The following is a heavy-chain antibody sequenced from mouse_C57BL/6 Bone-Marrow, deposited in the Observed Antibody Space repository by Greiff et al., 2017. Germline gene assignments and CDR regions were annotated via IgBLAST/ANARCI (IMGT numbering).Heavy chain of an antibody. CDR2: ISDGGSYT. D-gene: IGHD1-1*01. J-gene: IGHJ4*01. V-gene: IGHV5-4*01. Sequence: EVQRVQSGGGLVKPGGSLKLSCAASGFTFSSYAMSWVRQTPEKRLEWVATISDGGSYTYYPDNVKGRFTITRDNANNNLYLQMSHLKSEDTAMYYCAREGNYVFYYDMDYWGQGTSVTVSA. CDR1: GFTFSSYA. CDR3: AREGNYVFYYDMDY.